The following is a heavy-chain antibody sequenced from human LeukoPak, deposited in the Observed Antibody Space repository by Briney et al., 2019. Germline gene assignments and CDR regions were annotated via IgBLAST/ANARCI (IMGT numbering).Heavy chain of an antibody. D-gene: IGHD4-17*01. CDR1: GFTFSNYW. CDR3: AKGGATVTDY. CDR2: INSDGSST. J-gene: IGHJ4*02. V-gene: IGHV3-74*01. Sequence: GGSLRLSCAASGFTFSNYWMHWVRQDLGRGLVWVSRINSDGSSTTSADSVKGRFTISRDNAKNTLYLQMNSLRAEDTAVYYCAKGGATVTDYWGQGTLVTVSS.